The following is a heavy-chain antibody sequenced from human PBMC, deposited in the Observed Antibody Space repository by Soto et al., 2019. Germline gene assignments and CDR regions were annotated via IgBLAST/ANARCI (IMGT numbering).Heavy chain of an antibody. CDR3: ARGAVLLWFGELMRGWFDP. J-gene: IGHJ5*02. Sequence: TSETLSLTCAVYGGSFSGYYWSWIRQPPGKGLEWIGEINHSGSTNYNPSLKSRVTISVDTSKNQFSLKLSSVTAAETAVYYCARGAVLLWFGELMRGWFDPWGQGTLVTVSS. D-gene: IGHD3-10*01. V-gene: IGHV4-34*01. CDR1: GGSFSGYY. CDR2: INHSGST.